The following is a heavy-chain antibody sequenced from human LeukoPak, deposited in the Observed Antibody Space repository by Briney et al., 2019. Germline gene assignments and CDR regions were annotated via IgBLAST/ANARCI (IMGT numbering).Heavy chain of an antibody. D-gene: IGHD3-22*01. V-gene: IGHV4-30-4*01. Sequence: SETLSLTCTVSGGSTSSGDYYWSWIRQPPGKGLEWIGYIYYSGSTYYNPSLKSRVTISVDTSKNQFSLKLSSVTAADTAVYYCASMYYYDSSGLDYWGQGTLVTVSS. J-gene: IGHJ4*02. CDR2: IYYSGST. CDR1: GGSTSSGDYY. CDR3: ASMYYYDSSGLDY.